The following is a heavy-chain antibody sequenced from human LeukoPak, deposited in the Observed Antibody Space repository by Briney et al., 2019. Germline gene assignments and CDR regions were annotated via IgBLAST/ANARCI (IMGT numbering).Heavy chain of an antibody. CDR2: IIPIFGTA. J-gene: IGHJ5*02. V-gene: IGHV1-69*13. CDR3: ARYPTGDRSRTRCYTWWFDP. Sequence: SVKVSCKASGGTFSSYAISWVRQAPGQGLEWMGGIIPIFGTANYAQKFQGRVTITADESTSTAYMELSSLRSEDTAVYYCARYPTGDRSRTRCYTWWFDPWGQRTLVTVSS. D-gene: IGHD2-2*02. CDR1: GGTFSSYA.